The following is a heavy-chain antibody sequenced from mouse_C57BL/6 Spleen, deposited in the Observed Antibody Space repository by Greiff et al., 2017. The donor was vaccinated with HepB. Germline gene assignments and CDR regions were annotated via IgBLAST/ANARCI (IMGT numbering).Heavy chain of an antibody. Sequence: VQLQQPGAELVRPGSSVKLSCKASGYTFPSYWMHWVKQRPIQGLEWIGNIDPSDSETHYNQKFKDKATLTVDKSSSTAYMQLSSLTSEDSAVYYCASGGAGTAHWCEGTLATVSA. CDR2: IDPSDSET. D-gene: IGHD4-1*01. V-gene: IGHV1-52*01. CDR3: ASGGAGTAH. J-gene: IGHJ3*01. CDR1: GYTFPSYW.